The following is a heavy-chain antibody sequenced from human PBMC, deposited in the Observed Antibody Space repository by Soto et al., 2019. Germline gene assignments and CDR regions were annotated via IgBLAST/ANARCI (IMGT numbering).Heavy chain of an antibody. Sequence: PGGSLRLSCAASGFTFSSYAMSWVRQAPGKGLEWVSAISGSGGSTYYADSVKGRFTISRDNSKNTLYLQMNSLRAEDTAVYYCAKSGRREKWLSRMEYYYYYGMDVWGQGTTVTVSS. CDR1: GFTFSSYA. J-gene: IGHJ6*02. CDR2: ISGSGGST. V-gene: IGHV3-23*01. CDR3: AKSGRREKWLSRMEYYYYYGMDV. D-gene: IGHD3-22*01.